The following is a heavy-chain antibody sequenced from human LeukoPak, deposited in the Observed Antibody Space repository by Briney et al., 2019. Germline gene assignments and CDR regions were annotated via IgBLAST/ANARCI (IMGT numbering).Heavy chain of an antibody. CDR1: GYTFTSYY. D-gene: IGHD2-8*02. CDR2: TNPSGTNT. CDR3: AREESGGYFDY. Sequence: ASVKVSCKASGYTFTSYYMHWVRQAPGQGLEWMGLTNPSGTNTNYAQKFRGRVTMTRDTSTSTVYMDLSSLRSEDTAMYFCAREESGGYFDYWGQGTLVTVSS. J-gene: IGHJ4*02. V-gene: IGHV1-46*01.